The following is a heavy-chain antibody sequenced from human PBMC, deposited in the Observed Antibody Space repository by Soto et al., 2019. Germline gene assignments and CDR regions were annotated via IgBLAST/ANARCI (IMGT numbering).Heavy chain of an antibody. CDR2: TYSSGNT. CDR3: ARGQRFSDWFDP. Sequence: SESLSLACIVSSGTISGYCGGWIRQPAGKGLEWIGRTYSSGNTKYNPSLQSRVTMSLDTSNNQFSLRLTSVTAADTAVYYCARGQRFSDWFDPWGQGTLVTVSS. V-gene: IGHV4-4*07. D-gene: IGHD3-3*01. J-gene: IGHJ5*02. CDR1: SGTISGYC.